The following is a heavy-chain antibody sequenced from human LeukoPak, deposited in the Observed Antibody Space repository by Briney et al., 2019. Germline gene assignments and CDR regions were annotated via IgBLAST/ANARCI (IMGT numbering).Heavy chain of an antibody. V-gene: IGHV3-66*01. D-gene: IGHD1-26*01. J-gene: IGHJ6*03. CDR1: GFTVSSNY. CDR3: AGYGGSYPYYMDV. Sequence: GGSLRLSCAASGFTVSSNYMSWVRQAPGKGLEWVSVMYTLGNTNYADSVRGRFTISRDNSKNTLYLQMNSLRAEDTAVYYCAGYGGSYPYYMDVWGKGTTVTISS. CDR2: MYTLGNT.